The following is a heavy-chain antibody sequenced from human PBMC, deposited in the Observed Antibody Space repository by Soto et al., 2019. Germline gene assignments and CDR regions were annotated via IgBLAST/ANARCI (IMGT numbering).Heavy chain of an antibody. CDR3: ASDGGEMATLPTYYFDY. V-gene: IGHV1-69*06. D-gene: IGHD5-12*01. CDR2: IIPIFGTA. J-gene: IGHJ4*02. CDR1: GGTFSSYA. Sequence: SVKVSCKASGGTFSSYAISWVRQAPGQGLEWMGGIIPIFGTANYAQKFQGRVTITADKSTSTAYMELSSLRSEDTAVYYCASDGGEMATLPTYYFDYWGQGTLVTVSS.